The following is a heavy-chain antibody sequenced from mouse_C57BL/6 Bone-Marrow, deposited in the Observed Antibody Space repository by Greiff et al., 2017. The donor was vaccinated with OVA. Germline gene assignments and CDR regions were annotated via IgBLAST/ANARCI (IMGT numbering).Heavy chain of an antibody. CDR3: TTRGERDYFDY. CDR1: GFNIKDDY. Sequence: EVQLQQSGAELVRPGASVKLSCTASGFNIKDDYMHWVKQRPEQGLEWIGWIDPENGDTEYASKFQGKATITADTSSNTAYLQLSSLTSEDTAVYYCTTRGERDYFDYWGQGTTLTVSS. J-gene: IGHJ2*01. V-gene: IGHV14-4*01. CDR2: IDPENGDT.